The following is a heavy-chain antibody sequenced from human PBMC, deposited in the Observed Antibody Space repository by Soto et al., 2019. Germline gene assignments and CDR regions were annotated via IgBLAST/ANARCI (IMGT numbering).Heavy chain of an antibody. CDR3: ARITYGANYVDF. V-gene: IGHV1-18*01. D-gene: IGHD4-17*01. CDR2: ISLYNGNT. Sequence: ASVKVSCKASGYTFNRYGISWVRQAPGQGLEWMGWISLYNGNTNYAQKLQGRVTMTTDTSTSTAYMELRGLRSDDTAVYYCARITYGANYVDFWGRGTLVTVSS. CDR1: GYTFNRYG. J-gene: IGHJ4*02.